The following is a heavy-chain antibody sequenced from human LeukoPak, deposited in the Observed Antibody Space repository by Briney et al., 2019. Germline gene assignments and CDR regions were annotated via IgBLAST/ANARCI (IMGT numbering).Heavy chain of an antibody. CDR3: ARTKTMAGHWFDP. CDR1: GGSISSYY. J-gene: IGHJ5*02. Sequence: SETLSLTCTVSGGSISSYYWSWIRQPPGKGLEWIGYISHSGSTNYNPSLKSRVTISVDTSKNQFSLKLNSVTAADTAVYYCARTKTMAGHWFDPWGQGTLVTVSS. CDR2: ISHSGST. V-gene: IGHV4-59*01. D-gene: IGHD6-19*01.